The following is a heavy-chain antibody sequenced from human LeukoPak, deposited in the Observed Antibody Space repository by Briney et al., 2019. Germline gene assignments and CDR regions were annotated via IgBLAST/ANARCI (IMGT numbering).Heavy chain of an antibody. CDR2: IQQDGNEK. D-gene: IGHD1-26*01. V-gene: IGHV3-7*01. J-gene: IGHJ4*02. CDR1: GFTFSTYW. Sequence: PGGSLRLSCAASGFTFSTYWMSWVRQAPGKGLEWVANIQQDGNEKYYVDSVKGRFTISRDNAKNSLYLQMNSLRVEDTAVYYCASRIVGTPDYFDYWGQGTLATVSS. CDR3: ASRIVGTPDYFDY.